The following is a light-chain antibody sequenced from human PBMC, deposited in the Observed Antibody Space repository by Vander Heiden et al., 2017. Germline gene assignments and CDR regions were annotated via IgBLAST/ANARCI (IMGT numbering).Light chain of an antibody. J-gene: IGKJ3*01. CDR2: DAS. CDR3: QQDDNLPFT. CDR1: QGISNY. Sequence: DIQMTQSPSSLSASVGDRVTITCQASQGISNYLNWFQQKPGKAPKLLIYDASNLETGVPSRFSGSGSGTDFTFTISSLQPEDTATYYCQQDDNLPFTFGPGTKVDIK. V-gene: IGKV1-33*01.